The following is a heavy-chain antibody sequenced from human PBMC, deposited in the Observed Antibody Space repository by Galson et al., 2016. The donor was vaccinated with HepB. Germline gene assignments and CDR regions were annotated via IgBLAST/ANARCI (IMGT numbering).Heavy chain of an antibody. V-gene: IGHV1-18*01. CDR3: ARDWNDVNVGI. J-gene: IGHJ3*02. CDR2: ISAYNGNT. D-gene: IGHD1-1*01. CDR1: GYTFTSYG. Sequence: SVKVSCKASGYTFTSYGISWVRQAPGQGLEWMGWISAYNGNTNYAQKLQGRVTMTTDTSTSTAYMELRRLTSDDTAVYYCARDWNDVNVGIWGQGTMVTVSS.